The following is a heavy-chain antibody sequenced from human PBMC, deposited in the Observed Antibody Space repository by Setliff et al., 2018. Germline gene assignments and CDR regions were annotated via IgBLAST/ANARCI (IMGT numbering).Heavy chain of an antibody. J-gene: IGHJ5*01. CDR3: ASRTTGPGGWFDY. V-gene: IGHV4-34*01. CDR1: GGSFSTYY. CDR2: INHSGST. D-gene: IGHD1-1*01. Sequence: SETLSLTCAVYGGSFSTYYWNWIRQPPGKGLEWIGEINHSGSTNYNPSLKSRVTISVDTSKNQFSLKLRSVTAADTAVYYCASRTTGPGGWFDYWGQGALVTVSS.